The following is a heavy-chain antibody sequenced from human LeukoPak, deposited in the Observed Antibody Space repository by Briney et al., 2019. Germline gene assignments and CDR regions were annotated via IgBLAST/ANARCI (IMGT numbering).Heavy chain of an antibody. V-gene: IGHV3-74*01. J-gene: IGHJ4*02. CDR3: AKHCSSTSCIDY. D-gene: IGHD2-2*01. Sequence: GGSLRLSCAASGFTFSSYWMHWVRQAPGKGLVWVSRINSDGSSTSYADSVKGRFAISRDNAKNTLYLQMNSLRAEDTAVYYCAKHCSSTSCIDYWGQGTLVTVSS. CDR2: INSDGSST. CDR1: GFTFSSYW.